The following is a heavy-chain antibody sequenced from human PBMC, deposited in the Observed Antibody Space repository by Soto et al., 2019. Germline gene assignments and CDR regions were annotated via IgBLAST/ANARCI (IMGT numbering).Heavy chain of an antibody. V-gene: IGHV3-30-3*01. CDR1: GFTFSSYA. J-gene: IGHJ6*02. D-gene: IGHD6-6*01. Sequence: PGGSLRLSCAASGFTFSSYAMHWVRQAPGKGLEWVAVISYDGSNKYYADSVKGRFTISRDNSKNTLYLQMNSLRAEDTAVYYCARESIGSSSGYYYYGMDVWGQGITVTVSS. CDR2: ISYDGSNK. CDR3: ARESIGSSSGYYYYGMDV.